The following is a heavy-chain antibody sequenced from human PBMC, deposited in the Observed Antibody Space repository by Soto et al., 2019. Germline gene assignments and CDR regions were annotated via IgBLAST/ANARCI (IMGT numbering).Heavy chain of an antibody. CDR1: GGTFSSYA. CDR3: ARGKPNIPHHSGYEHDY. Sequence: ASVKVSCKASGGTFSSYAISWVRQAPGQGLEWMGGIIPIFGTANYAQKFQGRVTITADESTSTAYMELSSLRSEDTAVYYCARGKPNIPHHSGYEHDYWGQGTLVTVSS. V-gene: IGHV1-69*13. CDR2: IIPIFGTA. D-gene: IGHD5-12*01. J-gene: IGHJ4*02.